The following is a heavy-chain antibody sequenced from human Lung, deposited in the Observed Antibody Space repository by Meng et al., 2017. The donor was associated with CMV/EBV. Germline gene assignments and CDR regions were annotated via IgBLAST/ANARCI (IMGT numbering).Heavy chain of an antibody. CDR2: IYWDDDK. D-gene: IGHD3-22*01. J-gene: IGHJ4*02. CDR1: GFSLSISGVG. Sequence: QNTLKEFGPTMVKPTPTLTLTCTFAGFSLSISGVGVGWIRQPPGKALEWLALIYWDDDKRYSPSLKSRLTITKDTSKNQVVLTMTNMDPVDTATYYCTHRPMTSAYYYFDYWGQGTLVTVSS. CDR3: THRPMTSAYYYFDY. V-gene: IGHV2-5*02.